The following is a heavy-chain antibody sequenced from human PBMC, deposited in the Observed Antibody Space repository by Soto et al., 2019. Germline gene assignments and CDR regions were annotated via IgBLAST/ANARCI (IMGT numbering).Heavy chain of an antibody. D-gene: IGHD6-19*01. CDR1: GYTFTSYA. J-gene: IGHJ4*02. Sequence: QVQLVQSGAEEKKPGASVKVSCKASGYTFTSYAMHWVRQAPGQRLEWMGWINAGNGNTKYSQKFLGRVTITRDTSASTAYMELSSLRSEDTAVYFCARAVAVPADFDYWGQGTLVTVSS. CDR2: INAGNGNT. CDR3: ARAVAVPADFDY. V-gene: IGHV1-3*05.